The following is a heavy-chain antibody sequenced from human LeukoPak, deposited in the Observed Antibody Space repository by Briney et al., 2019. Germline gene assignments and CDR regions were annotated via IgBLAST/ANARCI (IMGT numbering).Heavy chain of an antibody. CDR2: ISENSKDI. CDR1: GFTISSHS. V-gene: IGHV3-21*01. J-gene: IGHJ3*01. Sequence: PGGSLRLSCVVSGFTISSHSMNWVRQAPGKGLEWVSSISENSKDIFYVDSVKGRFTISRDNAKNSLYLQMNSLRADDTTVYYCAREVDEAFDVCSQARMVTVSS. CDR3: AREVDEAFDV.